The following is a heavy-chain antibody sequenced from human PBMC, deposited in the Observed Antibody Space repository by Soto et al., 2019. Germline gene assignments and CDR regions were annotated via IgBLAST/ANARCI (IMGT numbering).Heavy chain of an antibody. V-gene: IGHV1-8*01. CDR2: MNAKSGDT. J-gene: IGHJ6*02. Sequence: ASVKVSCKASGYTFSDFDINWLRQASGQGHEWMGWMNAKSGDTFFAQRFQGKFNMTWDTSLSTAYMEVGSLTSDDTAMYYCARGNPFNYAGFDVWGQGTTVTVSS. CDR1: GYTFSDFD. CDR3: ARGNPFNYAGFDV. D-gene: IGHD3-16*01.